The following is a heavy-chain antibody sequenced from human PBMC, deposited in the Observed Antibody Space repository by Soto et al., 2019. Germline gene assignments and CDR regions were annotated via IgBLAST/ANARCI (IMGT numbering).Heavy chain of an antibody. Sequence: GGSLRLSCAASGFTFSSYAMSWVRQAPGKGLESVSAISGSGGSTYYADSVKGRFTISRDNSKNTLYLQMNSLRAEDTAVYYCVRKELRYFDWLLSGPYFDYWGQGTLVTVSS. V-gene: IGHV3-23*01. CDR3: VRKELRYFDWLLSGPYFDY. CDR2: ISGSGGST. J-gene: IGHJ4*02. CDR1: GFTFSSYA. D-gene: IGHD3-9*01.